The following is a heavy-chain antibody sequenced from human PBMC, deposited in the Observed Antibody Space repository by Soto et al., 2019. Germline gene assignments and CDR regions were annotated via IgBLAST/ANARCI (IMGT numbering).Heavy chain of an antibody. CDR3: AREASVLIPAAQPSRFDS. CDR2: ISPYSGYT. Sequence: ASVKVSCKGFGYSFMKYGINWVRPAPGQGLEWVGWISPYSGYTHSAQKFHGRLTLTTDTAASTAYMELRILRSADTALYYCAREASVLIPAAQPSRFDSSGQGTLVTVSS. V-gene: IGHV1-18*01. D-gene: IGHD2-2*01. J-gene: IGHJ4*02. CDR1: GYSFMKYG.